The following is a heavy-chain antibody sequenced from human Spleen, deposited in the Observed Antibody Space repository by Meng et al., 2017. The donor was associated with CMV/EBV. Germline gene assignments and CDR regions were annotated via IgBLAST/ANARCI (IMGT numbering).Heavy chain of an antibody. D-gene: IGHD3-22*01. CDR2: MNPNSGAT. V-gene: IGHV1-8*01. CDR1: GYTFTSHD. Sequence: QVQLVQSGAEVTKPGASVKVSCKTSGYTFTSHDINWFRQATGQGLEWMGWMNPNSGATGYTQTFQGRVTMTRDTSINTAYMELSSLRSDDTAVYYCARATTYYYDSSGYYLGYWGQGTLVTVSS. CDR3: ARATTYYYDSSGYYLGY. J-gene: IGHJ4*02.